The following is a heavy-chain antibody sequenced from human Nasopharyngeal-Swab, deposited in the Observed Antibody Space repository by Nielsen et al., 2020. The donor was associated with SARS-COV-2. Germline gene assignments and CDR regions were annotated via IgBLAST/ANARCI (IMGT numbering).Heavy chain of an antibody. CDR1: GFTFSSYA. Sequence: GESLKISCAASGFTFSSYAMSWVRQAPGKGLEWVSAISGSGGSTYYADSVKGRLTISRDNSKNTLYLQMNSLRAEDTAVYYCAKEETISCFDYWGQGTLVTVSS. D-gene: IGHD4/OR15-4a*01. J-gene: IGHJ4*02. CDR2: ISGSGGST. CDR3: AKEETISCFDY. V-gene: IGHV3-23*01.